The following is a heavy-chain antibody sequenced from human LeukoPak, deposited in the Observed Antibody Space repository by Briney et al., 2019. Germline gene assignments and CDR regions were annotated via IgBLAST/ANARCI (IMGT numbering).Heavy chain of an antibody. CDR1: GFTFSDYY. V-gene: IGHV3-11*01. Sequence: GGSLRLSCAASGFTFSDYYMSWIRQAPGKGLEWVSYISSSGSTIYYADSVKGRFTISRGNAKNSLYLQMNSLRAEDTAVYYCASYIVVVPAATDYYGMDVWGQGTTVTVSS. D-gene: IGHD2-2*01. CDR3: ASYIVVVPAATDYYGMDV. CDR2: ISSSGSTI. J-gene: IGHJ6*02.